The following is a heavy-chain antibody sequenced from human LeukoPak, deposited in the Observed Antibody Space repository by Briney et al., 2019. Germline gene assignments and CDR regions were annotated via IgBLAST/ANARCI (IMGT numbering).Heavy chain of an antibody. CDR3: ARDTPLVEYCSGGSCYAEHYYYYMDV. CDR2: ISSSSSYI. D-gene: IGHD2-15*01. CDR1: GFTFSSYS. J-gene: IGHJ6*03. Sequence: PGGSLRLSCAASGFTFSSYSMNWVRQALGKGLEWVSSISSSSSYIYYAGSVKGRFTISRDNAKNSLYLQMNSLRAEDTAVYYCARDTPLVEYCSGGSCYAEHYYYYMDVWGKGTTVTVSS. V-gene: IGHV3-21*01.